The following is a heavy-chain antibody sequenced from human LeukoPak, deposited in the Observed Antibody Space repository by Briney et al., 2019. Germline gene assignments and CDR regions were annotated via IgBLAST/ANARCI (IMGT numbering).Heavy chain of an antibody. CDR1: GYTFTDHH. Sequence: ASVKVSCQASGYTFTDHHMHWLRQAPGQGLEWMGWINPKSGGTNYAQKVQGRVTRTRDTSISTAYMEQSRLRSDDTAVYYCARYILTGYSGSFWYYYGMDVWGQGTTVTVSS. J-gene: IGHJ6*02. V-gene: IGHV1-2*02. CDR2: INPKSGGT. D-gene: IGHD3-9*01. CDR3: ARYILTGYSGSFWYYYGMDV.